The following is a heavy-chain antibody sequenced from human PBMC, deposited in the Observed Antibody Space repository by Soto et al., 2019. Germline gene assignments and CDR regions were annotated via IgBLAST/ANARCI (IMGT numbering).Heavy chain of an antibody. CDR3: TRHKDTSSRYLLPEY. CDR2: IYYSWST. Sequence: SETLSLTCTVSGGSVSSGSYYLSWIRQPPGKGLEWIGYIYYSWSTNYNPSLKSRVTISVDTSKNQFSLKLSSVTAADTAVYYCTRHKDTSSRYLLPEYWGQGTMVTVSS. CDR1: GGSVSSGSYY. D-gene: IGHD6-13*01. J-gene: IGHJ4*02. V-gene: IGHV4-61*01.